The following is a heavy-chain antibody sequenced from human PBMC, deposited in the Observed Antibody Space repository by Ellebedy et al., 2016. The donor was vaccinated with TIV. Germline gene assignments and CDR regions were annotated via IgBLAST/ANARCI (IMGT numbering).Heavy chain of an antibody. D-gene: IGHD6-19*01. Sequence: GESLKISCAASGFTFSLYSMNWVRQAPGKGLEWISYISSGISSIYYADSVKGRFTITRDNDKNLLYLQMSSLRVEDTAVYYCARDFRQWLAQGDALDVWGQGTTVTVSS. CDR1: GFTFSLYS. CDR2: ISSGISSI. J-gene: IGHJ6*02. CDR3: ARDFRQWLAQGDALDV. V-gene: IGHV3-48*01.